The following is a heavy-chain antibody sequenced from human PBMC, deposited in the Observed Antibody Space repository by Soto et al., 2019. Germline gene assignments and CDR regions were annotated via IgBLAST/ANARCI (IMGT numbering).Heavy chain of an antibody. CDR2: ISAHNGNT. CDR1: GYDFTTYG. V-gene: IGHV1-18*01. Sequence: QVHLVQSGAEVKKSGASVKVSCKGSGYDFTTYGITWVRQAPGQGLEWMAWISAHNGNTDYAQKLQGRVTVTRDTSTSTAYMELRSLRSDDTAVYYWARGRYGVYWGQGALVTVSS. D-gene: IGHD3-10*01. CDR3: ARGRYGVY. J-gene: IGHJ4*02.